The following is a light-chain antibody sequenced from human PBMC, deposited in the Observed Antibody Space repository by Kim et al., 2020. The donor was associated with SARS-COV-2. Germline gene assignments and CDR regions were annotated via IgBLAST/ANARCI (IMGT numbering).Light chain of an antibody. CDR3: QQYNNWPYT. J-gene: IGKJ2*01. Sequence: SVAPGERAAPTCRASQSVSSNLAWYQQKPGQAPRLLIYGTSTRATGISARFSGSGSGTGFTLTISSLQSEDFAVFHCQQYNNWPYTFGQGTKLEI. V-gene: IGKV3-15*01. CDR2: GTS. CDR1: QSVSSN.